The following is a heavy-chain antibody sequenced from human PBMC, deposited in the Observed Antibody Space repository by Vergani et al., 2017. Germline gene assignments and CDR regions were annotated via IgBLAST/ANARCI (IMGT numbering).Heavy chain of an antibody. V-gene: IGHV3-21*01. Sequence: EVQLVESGGGLVKPGGSLRLSCAASGFTFSSYSMNWVRQAPGKGLEWVSSISSISSYIYYADSVKGRFTISRDNAKNSLYLQMNSLRAEDTAVYYCARDGSMVRGVILKGAYYGMDVWGQGTTVTVSS. CDR3: ARDGSMVRGVILKGAYYGMDV. D-gene: IGHD3-10*01. CDR1: GFTFSSYS. J-gene: IGHJ6*02. CDR2: ISSISSYI.